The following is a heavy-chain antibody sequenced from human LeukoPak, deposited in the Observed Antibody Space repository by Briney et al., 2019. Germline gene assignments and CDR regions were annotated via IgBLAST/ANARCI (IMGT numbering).Heavy chain of an antibody. Sequence: PGGSLRLSCAASGFTFSSYAMSWVRQAPGKGLEWVSGISASGASTYYADSVKGRFTISRDNSKNTLYLQMNSLRAEDTAVYYCARELDNSYGSGFDPWGQGTLVTVSS. D-gene: IGHD5-18*01. CDR1: GFTFSSYA. CDR2: ISASGAST. V-gene: IGHV3-23*01. CDR3: ARELDNSYGSGFDP. J-gene: IGHJ5*02.